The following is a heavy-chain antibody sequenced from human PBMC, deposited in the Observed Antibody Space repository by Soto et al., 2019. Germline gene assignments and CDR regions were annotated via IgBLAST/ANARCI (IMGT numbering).Heavy chain of an antibody. V-gene: IGHV3-66*01. Sequence: EVQLVESGGGLVQPGGSLRLSCAASGFTVSSNYMSWVRQAPGKGLEWVSVIYSGGSTYYADSVKGRFTISRDNSKNALYLQMNSLRAEDTAVYYCARDGRRDGRPFDYWGQGTLVTVSS. CDR2: IYSGGST. CDR3: ARDGRRDGRPFDY. J-gene: IGHJ4*02. CDR1: GFTVSSNY.